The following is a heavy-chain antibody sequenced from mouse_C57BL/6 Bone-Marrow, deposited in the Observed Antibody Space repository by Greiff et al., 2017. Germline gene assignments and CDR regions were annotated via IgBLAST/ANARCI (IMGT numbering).Heavy chain of an antibody. CDR1: GYTFTSYW. CDR3: ARSGYGYWYFDV. J-gene: IGHJ1*03. V-gene: IGHV1-72*01. Sequence: QVQLQQSGAELVKPGASVKLSCKASGYTFTSYWLHWVKQRPGRGLEWIGRIAPNSGGTKYNEKFKSKATLTVDKPSSTAYMQLSSLTSEDSAVYYCARSGYGYWYFDVWGTGTTVTVSS. CDR2: IAPNSGGT. D-gene: IGHD1-1*01.